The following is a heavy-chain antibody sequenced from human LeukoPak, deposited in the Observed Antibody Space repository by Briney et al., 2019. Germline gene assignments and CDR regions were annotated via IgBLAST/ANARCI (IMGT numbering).Heavy chain of an antibody. CDR3: ARGDFWSGFNWFDP. CDR2: IYHSGST. V-gene: IGHV4-4*02. D-gene: IGHD3-3*01. CDR1: GFTFSSYW. Sequence: GSLRLSCAATGFTFSSYWMSWVRQPPGKGLEWIGYIYHSGSTYYNPSLKSRVTISVDRSKNQLSLKLSSVTAADTAVYYCARGDFWSGFNWFDPWGQGTLVTVSS. J-gene: IGHJ5*02.